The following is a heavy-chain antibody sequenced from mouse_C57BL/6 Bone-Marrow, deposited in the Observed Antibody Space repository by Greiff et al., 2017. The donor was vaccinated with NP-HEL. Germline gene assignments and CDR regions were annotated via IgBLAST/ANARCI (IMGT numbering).Heavy chain of an antibody. CDR1: GFTFSDYY. CDR2: ISNGGGST. D-gene: IGHD2-5*01. CDR3: ATPATIVTPLFAY. J-gene: IGHJ3*01. Sequence: EVKVVESGGGLVQPGGSLKLSCAASGFTFSDYYMYWVRQTPEKRLEWVAYISNGGGSTYYPDTVKGRFPISRDHAKNTLYLQMSRLKSEDTAMYSCATPATIVTPLFAYWGQGTLVTVSA. V-gene: IGHV5-12*01.